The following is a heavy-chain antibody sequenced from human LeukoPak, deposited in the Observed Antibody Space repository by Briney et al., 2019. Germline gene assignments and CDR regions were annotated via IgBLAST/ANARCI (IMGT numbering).Heavy chain of an antibody. CDR2: VYHTGTS. D-gene: IGHD2-8*01. CDR3: TRVVNGGHFDY. V-gene: IGHV4-59*01. J-gene: IGHJ4*02. Sequence: SETLSLTCSVSGAPINDYYWTWIRQPPGKGQEWIGYVYHTGTSGYHPSLKSRVAMSLDTSKNQVSLKLRSVTAADTAVYFCTRVVNGGHFDYWGQGTLVTVSS. CDR1: GAPINDYY.